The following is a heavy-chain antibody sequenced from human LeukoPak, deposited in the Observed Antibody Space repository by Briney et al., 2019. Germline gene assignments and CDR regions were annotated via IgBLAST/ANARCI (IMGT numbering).Heavy chain of an antibody. CDR2: INPKSGGA. D-gene: IGHD1-26*01. CDR1: GYTFTDYY. V-gene: IGHV1-2*02. Sequence: GASVKVSCKASGYTFTDYYMHWVRQAPGQGLEWMGWINPKSGGANSAQRFQGRVTMTRDTSISTTYMELRSLRSDDTAVYYCASGSGSQYAFDIWGQGTMVTVSS. J-gene: IGHJ3*02. CDR3: ASGSGSQYAFDI.